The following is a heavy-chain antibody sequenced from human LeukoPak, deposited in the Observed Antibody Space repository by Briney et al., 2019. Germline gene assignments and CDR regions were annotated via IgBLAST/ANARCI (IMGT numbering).Heavy chain of an antibody. CDR1: GVSISSGGYG. CDR3: VRTGWLQFAYFDY. Sequence: PSETLSLTCTVSGVSISSGGYGWRWLRQQPGKGLEWIGYIYYSGSTYYNPSLKSRVTISVDTSKNQFSLKLSSVTAADTAVYYCVRTGWLQFAYFDYWGQGTLVTVSS. CDR2: IYYSGST. J-gene: IGHJ4*02. V-gene: IGHV4-31*03. D-gene: IGHD5-24*01.